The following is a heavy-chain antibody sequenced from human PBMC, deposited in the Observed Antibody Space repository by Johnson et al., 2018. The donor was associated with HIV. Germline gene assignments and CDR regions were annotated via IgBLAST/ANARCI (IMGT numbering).Heavy chain of an antibody. CDR2: ITGSGGT. D-gene: IGHD3-22*01. CDR1: GFTFNSYV. J-gene: IGHJ3*02. CDR3: ARGPMIVVPHDAFDI. Sequence: VQLVESGGGLVQAGGSLRLSCAASGFTFNSYVMSWVRQAPGKGLEWVSSITGSGGTYYADSVKGRFTISRDNSKNKLDLQMTSLRAEDTAVYYCARGPMIVVPHDAFDIWGQGTMVTVSS. V-gene: IGHV3-23*04.